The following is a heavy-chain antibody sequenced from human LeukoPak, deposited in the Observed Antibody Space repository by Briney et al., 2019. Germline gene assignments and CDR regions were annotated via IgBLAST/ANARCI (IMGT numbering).Heavy chain of an antibody. CDR1: GGSFSGYY. CDR2: INHSGNT. Sequence: PSETLSLTCAVYGGSFSGYYWSWIRQPPGEGLEWIGEINHSGNTNYNPSLKSRVTLSVDTSKNQFPLKLSSVTAADTAVYYCARGTIMITFGGVIVSAPPDYWGQGTLVTVSS. J-gene: IGHJ4*02. D-gene: IGHD3-16*02. V-gene: IGHV4-34*01. CDR3: ARGTIMITFGGVIVSAPPDY.